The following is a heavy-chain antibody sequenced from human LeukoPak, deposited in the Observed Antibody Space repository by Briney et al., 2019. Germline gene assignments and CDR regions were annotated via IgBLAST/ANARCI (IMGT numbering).Heavy chain of an antibody. CDR3: AKGDYYYMDV. CDR1: GGSISSSS. V-gene: IGHV3-21*01. Sequence: ETLSLTCTVSGGSISSSSYYWGWIRQPPGKGLEWVSSISSSSSYIYYADSVKGRFTISRDNSKSTLYLQMNSLRAEDTAVYYCAKGDYYYMDVWGKGTTVTISS. J-gene: IGHJ6*03. CDR2: ISSSSSYI.